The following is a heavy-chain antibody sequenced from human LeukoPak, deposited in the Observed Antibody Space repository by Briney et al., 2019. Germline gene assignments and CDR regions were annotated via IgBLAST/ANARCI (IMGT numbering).Heavy chain of an antibody. Sequence: SETLSLTCAVYGGSFSGYYWSWIRQPPGKGLEWIGEINHSGSTNYNPSLKSRVTISVDTSKNQFSLKLSSVTAADTAVYYCARRVGSSTSSGHYYYYMDVWGKGTTVTVSS. CDR1: GGSFSGYY. D-gene: IGHD2-2*01. CDR3: ARRVGSSTSSGHYYYYMDV. CDR2: INHSGST. J-gene: IGHJ6*03. V-gene: IGHV4-34*01.